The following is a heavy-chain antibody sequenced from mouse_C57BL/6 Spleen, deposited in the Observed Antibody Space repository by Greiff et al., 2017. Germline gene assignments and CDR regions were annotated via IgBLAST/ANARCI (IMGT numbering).Heavy chain of an antibody. J-gene: IGHJ2*02. Sequence: QVQLQQSGAELVQPGASVKISCKASGYAFSSYWMNWVKQRPGKGLEWIGQIYPGDGDTNYNGKFKGKATLTADKSSSTAYMQLSSLTSEDSAVYFCARWVYYDYDGGDYWGQGTSLTVSS. V-gene: IGHV1-80*01. D-gene: IGHD2-4*01. CDR2: IYPGDGDT. CDR1: GYAFSSYW. CDR3: ARWVYYDYDGGDY.